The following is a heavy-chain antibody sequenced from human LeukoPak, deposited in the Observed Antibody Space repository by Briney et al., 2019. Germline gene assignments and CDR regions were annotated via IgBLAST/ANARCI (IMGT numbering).Heavy chain of an antibody. CDR1: GGSFSGYY. V-gene: IGHV4-34*01. CDR2: INHSGST. CDR3: ARGCFVVVPAAIRDHWFDP. Sequence: SETLSLTCAVYGGSFSGYYWSWIRQPPGKGLEWIGEINHSGSTNYNPSLKSRVTISVDTSKNQFSLKLSSVTAADTAVYYCARGCFVVVPAAIRDHWFDPWGQGTLVTVSS. D-gene: IGHD2-2*02. J-gene: IGHJ5*02.